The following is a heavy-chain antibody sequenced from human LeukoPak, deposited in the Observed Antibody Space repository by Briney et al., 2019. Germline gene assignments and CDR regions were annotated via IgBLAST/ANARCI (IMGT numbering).Heavy chain of an antibody. CDR3: ARRRHTMVRGDMAGKNWFDP. J-gene: IGHJ5*02. V-gene: IGHV4-34*01. Sequence: SETLSLTCGVDGGSFSGYYWNWIRQPPGKGLEWIGEINHSGSTNYNPSLKSRVTISVDTSKNQFSLKLSSVTAADTAVYYCARRRHTMVRGDMAGKNWFDPWGQGTLVTVSS. D-gene: IGHD3-10*01. CDR1: GGSFSGYY. CDR2: INHSGST.